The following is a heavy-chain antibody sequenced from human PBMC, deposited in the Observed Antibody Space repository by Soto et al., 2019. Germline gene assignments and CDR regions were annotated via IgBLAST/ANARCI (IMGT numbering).Heavy chain of an antibody. V-gene: IGHV4-39*01. CDR2: VYYTGSS. CDR1: GDSVSTGFYY. CDR3: ARHRGAARPDAFDI. J-gene: IGHJ3*02. Sequence: QLQLQESGPGLVKPSETLSLTCAVSGDSVSTGFYYWAWIRQPPGKGLEWIGTVYYTGSSYYNPSLKRRVSLLVDTSKNQFSLRLKSLTAADAAVYYCARHRGAARPDAFDIWGLGTMVPVSS. D-gene: IGHD6-6*01.